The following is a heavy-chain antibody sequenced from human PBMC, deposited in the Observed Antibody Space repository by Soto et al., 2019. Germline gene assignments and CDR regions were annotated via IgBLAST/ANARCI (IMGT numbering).Heavy chain of an antibody. Sequence: QVQLVQSGAEVKKPGASMKVSFKASGYTFTSHGISWVRQTPGQELEWMGWNNVYNGDTNYARKLQGRVSMTAESSTNTAYLELRSLRSDDTAVYYCARDALGGPVLATIHFDQWGQGTLV. CDR2: NNVYNGDT. CDR3: ARDALGGPVLATIHFDQ. V-gene: IGHV1-18*04. J-gene: IGHJ4*02. CDR1: GYTFTSHG. D-gene: IGHD5-12*01.